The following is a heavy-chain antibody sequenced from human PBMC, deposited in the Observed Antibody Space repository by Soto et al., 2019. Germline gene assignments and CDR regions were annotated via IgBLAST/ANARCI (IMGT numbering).Heavy chain of an antibody. V-gene: IGHV5-51*01. CDR3: ERIGTADAGETSWFDP. CDR2: IYPGDSDT. J-gene: IGHJ5*02. CDR1: GYSFTSYW. Sequence: GESLKISCKGSGYSFTSYWIGWVRQMPGKGLEWMGIIYPGDSDTRYSPSFQGQVTISADKSISTAYLQWSSLKASDTAMYYCERIGTADAGETSWFDPWGQGTLVTVSS. D-gene: IGHD7-27*01.